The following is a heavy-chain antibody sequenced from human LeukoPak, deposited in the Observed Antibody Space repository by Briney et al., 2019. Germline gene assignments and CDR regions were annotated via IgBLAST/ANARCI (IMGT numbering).Heavy chain of an antibody. CDR3: ARSSGNSYYFDY. CDR2: INSDGSST. V-gene: IGHV3-74*01. CDR1: GFTSSSYW. Sequence: GGSLRLSCAASGFTSSSYWMHWVRQAPGKGLVWVSRINSDGSSTSYADSVKGRFTISRDNAKNTLYLQMNSLRAEDTAVYYCARSSGNSYYFDYWGQGTLVTVSS. J-gene: IGHJ4*02. D-gene: IGHD1-1*01.